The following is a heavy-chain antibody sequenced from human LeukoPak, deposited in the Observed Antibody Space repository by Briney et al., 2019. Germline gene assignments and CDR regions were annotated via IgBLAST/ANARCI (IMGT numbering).Heavy chain of an antibody. V-gene: IGHV1-46*01. D-gene: IGHD4-23*01. J-gene: IGHJ5*02. Sequence: ASVKVSCKASAYIFTSSYMNWMRQAPGQGLEWMGIINTSGGSTTYAQKFQGRVSMTRDTSTSTVYLEVSSLRSEDTAVYYCARSQGGNTLWFDPWGQGTLVTVSS. CDR2: INTSGGST. CDR3: ARSQGGNTLWFDP. CDR1: AYIFTSSY.